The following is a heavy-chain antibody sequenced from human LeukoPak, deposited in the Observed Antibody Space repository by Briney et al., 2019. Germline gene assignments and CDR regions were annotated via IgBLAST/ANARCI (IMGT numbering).Heavy chain of an antibody. CDR2: IYTSGST. V-gene: IGHV4-4*07. CDR1: GGSISSYY. D-gene: IGHD3-10*01. CDR3: ARTEGRGHYGSGSYFWFDP. Sequence: SETLSLTCTVSGGSISSYYWSWIRQPAGKGLEWIGRIYTSGSTNYNLSLKSRVTMSVDTSKNQFSLKLSSVTAADTAVYYCARTEGRGHYGSGSYFWFDPWGQGTLVTVSS. J-gene: IGHJ5*02.